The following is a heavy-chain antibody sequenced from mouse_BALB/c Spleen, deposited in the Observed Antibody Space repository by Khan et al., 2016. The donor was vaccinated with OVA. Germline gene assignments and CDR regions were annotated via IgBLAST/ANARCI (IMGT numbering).Heavy chain of an antibody. CDR1: GYIFTSYW. V-gene: IGHV1-76*01. J-gene: IGHJ2*01. D-gene: IGHD1-1*01. Sequence: QVQLKQSGAELVRPGASVKLSCKTSGYIFTSYWIHWVKQRSGQGLEWIARIYPETDNTYYNEKLKDKATLTADKSSRPSYMQLSSLKSEDSAVYFCEREEALYYFDYWGQGTTLTVSS. CDR3: EREEALYYFDY. CDR2: IYPETDNT.